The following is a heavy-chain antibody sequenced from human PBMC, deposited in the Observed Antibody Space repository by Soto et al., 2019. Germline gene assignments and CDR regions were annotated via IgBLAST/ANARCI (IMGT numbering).Heavy chain of an antibody. V-gene: IGHV1-58*02. Sequence: GASVKVSCKASGFTFTSSAMQWVRQARGQRLEWIGWIVVGSGNTNYAQKFQERVTITRDMSTSTAYMELSSLRSEDTAVYYCARDIGVLLWFGESDPRRSWFDPWGQGTLVTVSS. CDR1: GFTFTSSA. D-gene: IGHD3-10*01. CDR2: IVVGSGNT. J-gene: IGHJ5*02. CDR3: ARDIGVLLWFGESDPRRSWFDP.